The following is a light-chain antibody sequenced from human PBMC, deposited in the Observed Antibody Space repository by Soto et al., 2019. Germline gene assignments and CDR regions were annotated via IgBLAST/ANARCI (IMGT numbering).Light chain of an antibody. CDR2: DAS. J-gene: IGKJ5*01. Sequence: DIHMTQSPSSLSVSVGDRVTITCRTSQNINAWLAWYQQRPGQAPKLLIYDASTVQSGVPSRFSGSGSGTEFTLTISSLQPEDFATYYCQQLNSYPITFGQGTRLEIK. V-gene: IGKV1-5*01. CDR1: QNINAW. CDR3: QQLNSYPIT.